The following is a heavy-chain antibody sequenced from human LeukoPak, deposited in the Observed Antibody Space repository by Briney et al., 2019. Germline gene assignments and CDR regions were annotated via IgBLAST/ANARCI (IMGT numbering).Heavy chain of an antibody. CDR2: ISAYNGNT. Sequence: VASVKASCKASGYTFTSYGISWVRQAPGQGLEWMGWISAYNGNTNYAQELQGRVTMTTDTSTGTAYMELRSLGSDDTAVYYCARDRGVPNWFDPWGQGTLVTVSS. J-gene: IGHJ5*02. V-gene: IGHV1-18*01. CDR1: GYTFTSYG. CDR3: ARDRGVPNWFDP. D-gene: IGHD3-10*01.